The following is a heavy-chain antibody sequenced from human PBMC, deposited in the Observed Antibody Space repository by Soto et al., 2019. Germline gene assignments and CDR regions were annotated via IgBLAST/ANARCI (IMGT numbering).Heavy chain of an antibody. V-gene: IGHV3-23*01. J-gene: IGHJ6*03. CDR1: GFTFSSYA. CDR2: ISGSGGST. CDR3: AKDSSGWYWDDYYCYYMDV. D-gene: IGHD6-19*01. Sequence: EVQLLESGGGLVQPGGSLRLSCAASGFTFSSYAMSWVRQAPGKGLEWVSAISGSGGSTYYADSVKGRFTISRDNSKNKLYLKMHSLKAEDTAVYYCAKDSSGWYWDDYYCYYMDVWGKGTTVTVSS.